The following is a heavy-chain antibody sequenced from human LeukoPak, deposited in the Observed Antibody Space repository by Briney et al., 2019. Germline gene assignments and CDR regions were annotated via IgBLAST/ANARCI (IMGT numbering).Heavy chain of an antibody. V-gene: IGHV3-23*01. CDR2: ISGSGGST. Sequence: GGSLRLSCAASGFTFSSYAMSWVRQAPGKGLEWVSAISGSGGSTYYADSVKGRFTISRDNSRNTLYLQMNSLKAEDTAVYYCAKINSFGTMGKFDYWGQGTLVTVSS. J-gene: IGHJ4*02. CDR1: GFTFSSYA. D-gene: IGHD2/OR15-2a*01. CDR3: AKINSFGTMGKFDY.